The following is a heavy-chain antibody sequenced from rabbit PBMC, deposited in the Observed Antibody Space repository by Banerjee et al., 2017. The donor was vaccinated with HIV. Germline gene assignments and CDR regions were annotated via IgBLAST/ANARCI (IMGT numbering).Heavy chain of an antibody. CDR1: GFSFSSSYY. Sequence: QQLEESGEDLVKPGASLTLTCTASGFSFSSSYYMCWVRQAPGKALEWIACIYIGSGGATYYATWAKGRFTISKTSSTTVTLQMTSLTAADTATYFCARREYASGSYYSLWGPGTLVTVS. CDR3: ARREYASGSYYSL. D-gene: IGHD8-1*01. V-gene: IGHV1S40*01. CDR2: IYIGSGGAT. J-gene: IGHJ4*01.